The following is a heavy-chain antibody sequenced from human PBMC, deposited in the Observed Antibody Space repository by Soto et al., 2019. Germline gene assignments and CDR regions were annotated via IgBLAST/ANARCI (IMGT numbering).Heavy chain of an antibody. CDR2: ISGSGGST. V-gene: IGHV3-23*01. CDR1: GFTFSSYA. J-gene: IGHJ6*02. CDR3: AKGGQLAERYYYYGMDV. D-gene: IGHD6-6*01. Sequence: GGSLRLSCAASGFTFSSYAMSWVRQAPGKGLEWVSAISGSGGSTYYADSVKGRFTIYRDNSKNTLYLQMNSLRADDTAVYYCAKGGQLAERYYYYGMDVWGQGTTVTVSS.